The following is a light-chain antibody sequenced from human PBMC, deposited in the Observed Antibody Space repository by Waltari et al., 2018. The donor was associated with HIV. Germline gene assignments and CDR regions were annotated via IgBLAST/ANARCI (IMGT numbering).Light chain of an antibody. V-gene: IGLV2-8*01. CDR2: EVS. CDR1: SSAAGDDHY. J-gene: IGLJ3*02. Sequence: QSALTPPPSASGSPGQSVTITCTGISSAAGDDHYISWYQQWPCKAPMFIIYEVSKRPSGVPDRFSGSKSCNTSSLTVAGLQADYEADYYCSSYAGSSTWVFCGGTILTVL. CDR3: SSYAGSSTWV.